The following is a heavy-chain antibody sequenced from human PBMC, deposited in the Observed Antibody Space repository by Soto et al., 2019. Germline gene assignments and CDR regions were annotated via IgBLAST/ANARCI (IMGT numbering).Heavy chain of an antibody. Sequence: SETLSLTCTVSGGSISSYYWIWIRQPPGKGLEWIGYIYYSGSTNYNPSLKSRVTISVDTSKNQFSLKLSSVTAADTAVYYCARLDCSGGSCYSDFRSWFDPWGQGTLVTVSS. CDR2: IYYSGST. V-gene: IGHV4-59*08. CDR1: GGSISSYY. CDR3: ARLDCSGGSCYSDFRSWFDP. J-gene: IGHJ5*02. D-gene: IGHD2-15*01.